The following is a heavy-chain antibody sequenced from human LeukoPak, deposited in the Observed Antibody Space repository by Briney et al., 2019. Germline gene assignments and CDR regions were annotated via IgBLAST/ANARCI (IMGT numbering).Heavy chain of an antibody. V-gene: IGHV3-7*03. D-gene: IGHD2-21*02. Sequence: GGSLRLSCAASGFTFSRHWMTWVRQAPGKGLEWVANIKHDGSEKNYVDSVKGRFTISRDNAKNSLYLQMNSLRVEDTAVYYCTKDYGGDPFDYWGQGTLVTVSS. CDR2: IKHDGSEK. J-gene: IGHJ4*02. CDR1: GFTFSRHW. CDR3: TKDYGGDPFDY.